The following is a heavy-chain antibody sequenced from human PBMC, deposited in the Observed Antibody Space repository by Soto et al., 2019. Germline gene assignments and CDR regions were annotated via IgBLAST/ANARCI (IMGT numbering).Heavy chain of an antibody. CDR2: ISGSAATT. CDR3: ARDRSYYDSSGSYSPPY. V-gene: IGHV3-23*01. J-gene: IGHJ4*02. Sequence: LRLSCAASGFTFSSYAMNWVRQAPGKGLEWVSAISGSAATTHFADSVKGRFTISRDNSKNTLYLQMNSLRAEDTAVYYCARDRSYYDSSGSYSPPYWGQGTLLTVSS. D-gene: IGHD3-22*01. CDR1: GFTFSSYA.